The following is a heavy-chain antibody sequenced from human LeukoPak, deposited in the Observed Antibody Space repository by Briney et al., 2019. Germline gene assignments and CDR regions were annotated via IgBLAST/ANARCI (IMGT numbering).Heavy chain of an antibody. V-gene: IGHV3-30*04. J-gene: IGHJ3*02. CDR2: ISYGGSNK. D-gene: IGHD2-21*02. Sequence: PGGSLRLSCAASGFTFSTYAMSWVRQAPGKGLEWVAVISYGGSNKYYADSVKGRFTISRDNSKNTLYLQMNSLRAEDTAVYYCARDRSDFFDIWGQGTMVTVSS. CDR1: GFTFSTYA. CDR3: ARDRSDFFDI.